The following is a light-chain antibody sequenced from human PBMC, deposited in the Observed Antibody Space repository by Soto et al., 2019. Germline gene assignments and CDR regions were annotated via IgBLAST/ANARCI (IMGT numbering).Light chain of an antibody. CDR3: HQYNDWPPA. CDR2: GAS. V-gene: IGKV3-15*01. J-gene: IGKJ4*01. Sequence: ETVMTQSPATLSLSPGERATLSCRASQSVSSKLVWYQQKPGQAPRFLIYGASTRATGIPARFRGSGSGTEFTLTIDSLQSEDFAVYYCHQYNDWPPAFGGGTKVEIK. CDR1: QSVSSK.